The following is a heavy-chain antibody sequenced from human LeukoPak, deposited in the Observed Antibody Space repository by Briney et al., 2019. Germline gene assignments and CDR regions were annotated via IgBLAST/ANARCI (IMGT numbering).Heavy chain of an antibody. J-gene: IGHJ4*02. CDR2: INHSGST. D-gene: IGHD2-15*01. V-gene: IGHV4-34*01. CDR1: GGSFSGYY. Sequence: PSVTLSLTCAVYGGSFSGYYWSWIRQPPGKGLEWIGEINHSGSTNYNPSLKSRVTISVDTSKNQFSLKLSSVTAADTAVYYCAKSRSLYSRFDYWGQGTLVTVSS. CDR3: AKSRSLYSRFDY.